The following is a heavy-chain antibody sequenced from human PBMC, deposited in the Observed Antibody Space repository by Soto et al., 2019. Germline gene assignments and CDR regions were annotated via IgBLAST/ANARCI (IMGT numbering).Heavy chain of an antibody. V-gene: IGHV3-23*01. CDR1: GFTFSSYA. Sequence: GGSLRLSCAASGFTFSSYAMSWVRQAPGKGLEWVSAISGSGGSTYYADSVKGRFTISRDNSKNTLYLQMNSLRAEDTAVYYCAKGVDIVLMVYASFDYWGQGTLVTVSS. J-gene: IGHJ4*02. CDR3: AKGVDIVLMVYASFDY. D-gene: IGHD2-8*01. CDR2: ISGSGGST.